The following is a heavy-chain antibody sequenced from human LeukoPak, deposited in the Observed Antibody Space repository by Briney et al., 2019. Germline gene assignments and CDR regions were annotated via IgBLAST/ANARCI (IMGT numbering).Heavy chain of an antibody. Sequence: QPGGSLRLSCVASGFTFRTYWMGWVRQAPGKGLEWVANIKQDGSEKRYVDPVKGRFTISRDNAKNSLYLQMNSLRAEDTAVYYCARAPATNEWRCMDYWGQGTLVTVSS. CDR3: ARAPATNEWRCMDY. D-gene: IGHD2-8*02. V-gene: IGHV3-7*01. CDR1: GFTFRTYW. CDR2: IKQDGSEK. J-gene: IGHJ4*02.